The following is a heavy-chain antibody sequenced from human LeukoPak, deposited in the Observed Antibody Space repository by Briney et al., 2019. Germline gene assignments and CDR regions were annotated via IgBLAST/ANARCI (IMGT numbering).Heavy chain of an antibody. D-gene: IGHD2-15*01. CDR1: GGTFSSYA. V-gene: IGHV1-69*13. CDR2: IIPIFGTA. Sequence: SVKVSCKASGGTFSSYAISWVRQAPGQGLEWMGGIIPIFGTANYALKFQGRVTITADESTSTAYMELSSLRSEDTAVYYCATPRMVVAATQFDYWGQGTLVTVSS. J-gene: IGHJ4*02. CDR3: ATPRMVVAATQFDY.